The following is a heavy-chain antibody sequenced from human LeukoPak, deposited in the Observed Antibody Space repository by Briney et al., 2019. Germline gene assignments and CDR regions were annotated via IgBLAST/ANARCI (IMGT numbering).Heavy chain of an antibody. V-gene: IGHV3-21*01. J-gene: IGHJ4*02. CDR2: ITSSSTYI. CDR3: AREFSGSNYGFPFDY. D-gene: IGHD1-26*01. Sequence: GGSLRLSCAASGFTFNNYNMNWVRQAPGKALEWVSSITSSSTYIFYADSVKGRFTISRDNAKNSLYLQMNSLRAEDTAVYYCAREFSGSNYGFPFDYWRQGTLVTVSS. CDR1: GFTFNNYN.